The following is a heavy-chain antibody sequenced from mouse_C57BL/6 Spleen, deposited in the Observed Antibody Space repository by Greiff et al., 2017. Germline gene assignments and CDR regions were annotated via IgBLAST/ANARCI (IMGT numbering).Heavy chain of an antibody. CDR1: GYAFSSSW. CDR3: ARPNWDDYAMDY. D-gene: IGHD4-1*01. Sequence: QVQLQQSGPELVKPGASVKISCKASGYAFSSSWMNWVKQRPGKGLEWIGRIYPGDGDTNYNGKFKGKATLTADKSSSTAYMQLSSLTSEDSAVXFCARPNWDDYAMDYWGQGTSVTVSS. V-gene: IGHV1-82*01. CDR2: IYPGDGDT. J-gene: IGHJ4*01.